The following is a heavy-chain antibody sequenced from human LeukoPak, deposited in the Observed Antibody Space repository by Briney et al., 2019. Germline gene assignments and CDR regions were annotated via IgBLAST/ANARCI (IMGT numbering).Heavy chain of an antibody. J-gene: IGHJ6*03. Sequence: GGSLRLSCAASGFTFSSYSMNWVRQAPGKGLEWVSSISSSSSYIYYADSVKGRFTISRDNAKNSLYLQMNSLRAEDTAVYYCARDGNGDYYYYMGVWGKGTTVTVSS. CDR1: GFTFSSYS. D-gene: IGHD4-23*01. V-gene: IGHV3-21*01. CDR2: ISSSSSYI. CDR3: ARDGNGDYYYYMGV.